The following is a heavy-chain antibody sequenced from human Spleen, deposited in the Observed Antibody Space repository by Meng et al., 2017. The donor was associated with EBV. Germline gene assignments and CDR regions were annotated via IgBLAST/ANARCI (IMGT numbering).Heavy chain of an antibody. CDR1: AQPITSYN. D-gene: IGHD4-23*01. Sequence: LGQASSWLTAPWASVKVTCKCSAQPITSYNMNQQQNAPSNKKKKIRKKQPTNGNPTYAQAFRGRFVFSVDTSVSTAYLQSTSVKAEDTAVYYCARDPGWYGGSYWGQGTLVTVSS. CDR2: KQPTNGNP. CDR3: ARDPGWYGGSY. J-gene: IGHJ4*02. V-gene: IGHV7-4-1*02.